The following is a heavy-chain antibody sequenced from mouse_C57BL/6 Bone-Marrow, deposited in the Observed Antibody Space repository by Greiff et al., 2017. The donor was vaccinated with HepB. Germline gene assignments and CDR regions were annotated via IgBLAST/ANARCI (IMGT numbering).Heavy chain of an antibody. CDR2: IDPENGDT. J-gene: IGHJ4*01. Sequence: EVQLQQSGAELVRPGASVKLSCTASGFNIKDDYMHWVKQRPEQGLEWIGWIDPENGDTEYASKFQGKATITADTSSNTAYLQLSGLTSEDTAVYYCTTEVQGAMDYWGQGTSVTVSS. V-gene: IGHV14-4*01. D-gene: IGHD2-14*01. CDR1: GFNIKDDY. CDR3: TTEVQGAMDY.